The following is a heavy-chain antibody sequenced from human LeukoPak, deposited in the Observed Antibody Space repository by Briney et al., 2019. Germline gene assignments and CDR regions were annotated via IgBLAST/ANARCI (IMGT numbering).Heavy chain of an antibody. Sequence: GGSLRLSCAASGFTFSSYAISWVRQAPGQGLEWMGGIIPIFGTANYAQKFQGRVTITTDESTSTAYMELSSLRSEDTAVYYCARGVFGVVNLMGYYFDYWGQGTLVTVSS. D-gene: IGHD3-3*01. J-gene: IGHJ4*02. CDR2: IIPIFGTA. V-gene: IGHV1-69*05. CDR3: ARGVFGVVNLMGYYFDY. CDR1: GFTFSSYA.